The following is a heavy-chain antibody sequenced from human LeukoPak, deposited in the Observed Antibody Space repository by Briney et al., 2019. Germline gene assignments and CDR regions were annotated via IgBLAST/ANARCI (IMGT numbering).Heavy chain of an antibody. CDR1: GFTFSSYS. D-gene: IGHD6-19*01. Sequence: GGSLRLSCAASGFTFSSYSMNWVRQAPGKGLEWVSSISSSSSYIYYADSVKGRFTISRDNAKNSLYLQMNSLRAEDTAVYYCARAGHTGSSGRHNWFDPWGQGTLVTVSS. V-gene: IGHV3-21*01. J-gene: IGHJ5*02. CDR2: ISSSSSYI. CDR3: ARAGHTGSSGRHNWFDP.